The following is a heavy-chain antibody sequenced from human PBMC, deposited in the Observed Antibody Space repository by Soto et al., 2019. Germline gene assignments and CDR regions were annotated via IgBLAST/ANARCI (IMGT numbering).Heavy chain of an antibody. CDR2: IYYSGST. V-gene: IGHV4-59*01. CDR1: GGSISNYY. J-gene: IGHJ6*02. Sequence: PSETLSLTCTVSGGSISNYYWSWIRQPPGKGLEWIGYIYYSGSTNYNPSLKSRVTISVDTSKNQFSLKLNSETAADTAVYYCARVNYGNYYYYYGMDVWGQGTTVTVSS. CDR3: ARVNYGNYYYYYGMDV. D-gene: IGHD4-17*01.